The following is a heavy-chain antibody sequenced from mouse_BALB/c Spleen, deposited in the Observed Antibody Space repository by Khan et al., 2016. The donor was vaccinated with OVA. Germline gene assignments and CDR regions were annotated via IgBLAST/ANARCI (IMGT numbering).Heavy chain of an antibody. CDR1: DYTFTNYW. CDR2: INPSTDYT. CDR3: VNHGSSSAWFTY. V-gene: IGHV1-7*01. J-gene: IGHJ3*01. Sequence: QIQLVQSGAELAKPGASVKMSCKASDYTFTNYWMHWVKQRPGQGLEWIGYINPSTDYTEYNQKLKDKATLTADKSSSTAYMQRSSLTSEDSAVYYCVNHGSSSAWFTYWGQGTLVTVSA. D-gene: IGHD1-1*01.